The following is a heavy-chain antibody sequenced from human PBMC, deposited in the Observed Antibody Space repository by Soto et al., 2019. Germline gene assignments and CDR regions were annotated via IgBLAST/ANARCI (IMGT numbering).Heavy chain of an antibody. CDR3: ASSITGPGGA. J-gene: IGHJ5*02. CDR2: IIPILGIA. D-gene: IGHD1-20*01. Sequence: QVQLVQSGAEVKKPGSSVKVSCKASGGTFSSYTISWVRQAPGQGLEWMGRIIPILGIANYAQKFQGRVTITATKATGTAYMELSSLRSEDTAVYFCASSITGPGGAWGQGTLVTVSS. V-gene: IGHV1-69*02. CDR1: GGTFSSYT.